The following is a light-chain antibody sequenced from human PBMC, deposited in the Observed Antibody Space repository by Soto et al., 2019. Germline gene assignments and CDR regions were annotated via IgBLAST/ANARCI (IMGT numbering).Light chain of an antibody. V-gene: IGLV3-21*01. CDR3: QVWDSGSAHVL. Sequence: SYALTQPPSVSVAPGETARISCGGNNIGSKGVHWDQQKPGQAPVLVIYSDTDLPPVIPERFSGSNSANMATLTISRVEAGDEADYYCQVWDSGSAHVLFGGGTKVTVL. J-gene: IGLJ2*01. CDR2: SDT. CDR1: NIGSKG.